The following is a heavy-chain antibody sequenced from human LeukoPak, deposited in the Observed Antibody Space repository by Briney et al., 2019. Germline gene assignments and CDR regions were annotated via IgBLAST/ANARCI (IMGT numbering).Heavy chain of an antibody. D-gene: IGHD5-12*01. CDR3: ARDIVATISTAMAP. CDR1: GGSISSSSYY. CDR2: IYYSGST. J-gene: IGHJ5*02. V-gene: IGHV4-39*07. Sequence: SETLSLTCTVSGGSISSSSYYWGWICQPPGKGLEWIGSIYYSGSTYYNPSLKSRVTISVDTSKNQFSLKLSSVTAADTAVYYCARDIVATISTAMAPWGQGTLVTVSS.